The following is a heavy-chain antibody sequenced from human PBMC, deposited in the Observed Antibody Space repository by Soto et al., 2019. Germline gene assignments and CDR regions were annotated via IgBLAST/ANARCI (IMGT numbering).Heavy chain of an antibody. CDR2: IYYSGST. CDR3: ARGKRHFDY. CDR1: GGSISSYY. V-gene: IGHV4-59*01. Sequence: QVQLQESGPGLVKPSETLSLSCTVSGGSISSYYWTWIRQPPGKGLEWIGYIYYSGSTNYNPSLYSRVTISVDTSKNQFSLKLSSVTAADTAVYYCARGKRHFDYWGQGTLVTVSS. J-gene: IGHJ4*02.